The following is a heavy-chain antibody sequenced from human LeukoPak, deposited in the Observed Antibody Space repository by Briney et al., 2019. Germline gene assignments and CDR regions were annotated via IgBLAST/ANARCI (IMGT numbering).Heavy chain of an antibody. Sequence: SETLSLTCTVSGGSISSYYWSWIRQPPGKGLEWIGYIYYSGSTNYNSSLKSRVTISVDTSKNQFSLKLSSVTAADTAVYYCARVHSSSWYFDYWGQGTLVTVSS. J-gene: IGHJ4*02. CDR3: ARVHSSSWYFDY. CDR1: GGSISSYY. V-gene: IGHV4-59*01. D-gene: IGHD6-13*01. CDR2: IYYSGST.